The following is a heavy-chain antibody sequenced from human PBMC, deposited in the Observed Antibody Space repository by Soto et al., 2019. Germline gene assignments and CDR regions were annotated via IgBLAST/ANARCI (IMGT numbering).Heavy chain of an antibody. CDR2: INPNSGGT. Sequence: ASVKVSCKASGYTFTGDYMHWVRQAPGQGLECMVWINPNSGGTNYAQKFQGWVTMTRDTSISTAYMELSRLRSDDTAVYYCARLSLGYSYGLCAFDIWGQGTMVTV. V-gene: IGHV1-2*04. D-gene: IGHD5-18*01. J-gene: IGHJ3*02. CDR3: ARLSLGYSYGLCAFDI. CDR1: GYTFTGDY.